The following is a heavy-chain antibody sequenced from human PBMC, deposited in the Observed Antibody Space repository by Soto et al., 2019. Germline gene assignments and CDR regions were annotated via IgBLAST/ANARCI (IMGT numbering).Heavy chain of an antibody. CDR2: IYYSGST. J-gene: IGHJ6*03. V-gene: IGHV4-31*03. CDR1: GGSISSGGYY. CDR3: ARGDLGYCSGGSCYNSNYYYYYMDV. D-gene: IGHD2-15*01. Sequence: QVQLQESGPGLVKPSQTLSLTCTVSGGSISSGGYYWSWIRQHPGKGLEWIGYIYYSGSTYYNPSLKSRVTISVDTSKNQFSLKLSSVTAADTAVYYCARGDLGYCSGGSCYNSNYYYYYMDVWGKGTTDTVSS.